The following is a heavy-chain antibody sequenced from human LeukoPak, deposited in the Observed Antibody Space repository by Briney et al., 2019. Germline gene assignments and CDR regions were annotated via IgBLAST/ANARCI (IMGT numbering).Heavy chain of an antibody. D-gene: IGHD4-23*01. CDR1: GFTFESSW. Sequence: GGSLRLSCAASGFTFESSWMTWVRQVPGKGLEWVSYISSSGSTIYYADSVKGRFTISRDNAKNSLYLQMNSLRAEDTAVYYCARDYGGSSPFDYWGQGTLVTVSS. CDR3: ARDYGGSSPFDY. V-gene: IGHV3-48*03. CDR2: ISSSGSTI. J-gene: IGHJ4*02.